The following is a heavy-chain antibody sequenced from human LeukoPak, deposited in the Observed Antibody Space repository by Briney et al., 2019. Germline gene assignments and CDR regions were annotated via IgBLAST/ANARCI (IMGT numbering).Heavy chain of an antibody. V-gene: IGHV1-2*02. D-gene: IGHD1-26*01. CDR2: INPNSGGT. Sequence: GASVKVSCKASGYTFTGYYMHWVRQAPGQGLEWMGGINPNSGGTNYAQKFQGRVTMTRDTSISTAYMALSRLTSDDTAVYYCAKSGSRFRSAFDIWGQGTMVTVPS. CDR1: GYTFTGYY. CDR3: AKSGSRFRSAFDI. J-gene: IGHJ3*02.